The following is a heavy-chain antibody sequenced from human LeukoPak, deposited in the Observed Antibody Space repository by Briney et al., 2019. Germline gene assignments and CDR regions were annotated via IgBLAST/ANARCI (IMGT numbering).Heavy chain of an antibody. J-gene: IGHJ4*02. CDR2: IRGGGGST. D-gene: IGHD6-13*01. CDR1: GFTFSSYA. V-gene: IGHV3-23*01. CDR3: AKDIAGDSSSRYRKPPGDY. Sequence: TGGSLRLSCAASGFTFSSYAMNWVRQAPGKGLEWVSAIRGGGGSTYYAGSVKGRFTISRDNSKNSLYLQMNSLRAEDTAVYYCAKDIAGDSSSRYRKPPGDYWGQGTLVTVSS.